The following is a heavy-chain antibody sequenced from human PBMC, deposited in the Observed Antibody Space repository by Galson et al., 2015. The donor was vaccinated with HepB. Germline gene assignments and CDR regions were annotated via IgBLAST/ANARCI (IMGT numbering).Heavy chain of an antibody. V-gene: IGHV3-15*01. CDR3: ATDVFFSTFWSWFDP. CDR1: GLRLNTTW. CDR2: IKSKTDGGTA. Sequence: SLRLSCAASGLRLNTTWMSWVRQTPGKGLEWIGRIKSKTDGGTADYAAPVKGRFTISRDDARNTLYLHMSRVKTDDTGVYYCATDVFFSTFWSWFDPWGQGTLVTVSS. D-gene: IGHD2-8*02. J-gene: IGHJ5*02.